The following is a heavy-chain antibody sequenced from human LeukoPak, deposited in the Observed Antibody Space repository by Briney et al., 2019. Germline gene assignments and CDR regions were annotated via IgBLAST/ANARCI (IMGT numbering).Heavy chain of an antibody. CDR3: ARGLYYYDSNGRTPYDY. D-gene: IGHD3-22*01. V-gene: IGHV1-8*01. CDR2: MNPNSGIT. Sequence: GASVKVSCKASGHTFISYDINWVRQATGQGLEWMGWMNPNSGITGYAQKFQGRVSMTRNTSIGTAYMELSSLKSEDTAVYYCARGLYYYDSNGRTPYDYWGQGTLVTVSS. CDR1: GHTFISYD. J-gene: IGHJ4*02.